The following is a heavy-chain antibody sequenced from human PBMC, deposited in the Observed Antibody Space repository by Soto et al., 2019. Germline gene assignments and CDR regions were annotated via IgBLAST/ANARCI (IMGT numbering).Heavy chain of an antibody. Sequence: QVQLQQWGAGLLKPSETLSLTCAVYGGSFRDYYWSWIRQPPGKGLEWIGEIDHTGSTNYNPSLKSRVTISLDTSNNQFSLKLSSVTAADTAVYYCARVRPRYGVDVWGQGTTLTVSS. CDR2: IDHTGST. CDR3: ARVRPRYGVDV. V-gene: IGHV4-34*01. J-gene: IGHJ6*02. CDR1: GGSFRDYY.